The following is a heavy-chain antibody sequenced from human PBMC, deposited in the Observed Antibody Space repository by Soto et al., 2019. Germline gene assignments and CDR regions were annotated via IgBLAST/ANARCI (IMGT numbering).Heavy chain of an antibody. CDR3: AGLGSGWQSEYFDN. CDR1: GDTFSSYT. V-gene: IGHV1-69*02. D-gene: IGHD6-19*01. J-gene: IGHJ1*01. CDR2: LIPLLDLA. Sequence: VQLVQSGADVKKPGSSVKVACKAYGDTFSSYTINWVRQAPGQGLEWMGRLIPLLDLANYTQKFQGRVTITADKSTNTAYMELANLRSEVTAVSYCAGLGSGWQSEYFDNWGKGTLVTVSS.